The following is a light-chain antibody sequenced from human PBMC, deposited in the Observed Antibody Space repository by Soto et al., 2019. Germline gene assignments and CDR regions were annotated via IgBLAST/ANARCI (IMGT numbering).Light chain of an antibody. Sequence: EIVFTQSPATLSLSPGERATLACSASQSVSSYLAWYQQKPGQAPRLLIYDASNRATGIPARFSGSGSGTDFTLTISILEPEDFAVYYCQQRSNWPTFGGGTKVEIK. V-gene: IGKV3-11*01. CDR2: DAS. J-gene: IGKJ4*01. CDR3: QQRSNWPT. CDR1: QSVSSY.